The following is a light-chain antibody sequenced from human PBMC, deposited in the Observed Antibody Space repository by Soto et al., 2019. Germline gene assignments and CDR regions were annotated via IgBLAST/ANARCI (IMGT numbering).Light chain of an antibody. CDR1: QSLVHSDGNTY. CDR2: KVS. V-gene: IGKV2-30*02. J-gene: IGKJ1*01. Sequence: DVVMTQSPLSLPVTLGQPASVSCRSSQSLVHSDGNTYLNWFQQKPGQSPRRLIYKVSNRNSGVPDRFSCSGSDTDFTLKISRVEAEDVGVYYCMQGTQWPWTFGQGTRVEIK. CDR3: MQGTQWPWT.